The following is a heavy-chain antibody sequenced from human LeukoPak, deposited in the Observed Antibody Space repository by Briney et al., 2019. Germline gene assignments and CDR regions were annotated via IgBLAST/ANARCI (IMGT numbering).Heavy chain of an antibody. CDR1: GGTFSSYA. Sequence: GASVKVSCKASGGTFSSYAISWVRQAPGQGLEWMGGIIPIFGTANYAQKFQGRVTITADESTSTAYMELSSLRSEDTAVYYCARGPYGDYEDYFDYWGQGTLVTVSS. D-gene: IGHD4-17*01. J-gene: IGHJ4*02. CDR3: ARGPYGDYEDYFDY. V-gene: IGHV1-69*13. CDR2: IIPIFGTA.